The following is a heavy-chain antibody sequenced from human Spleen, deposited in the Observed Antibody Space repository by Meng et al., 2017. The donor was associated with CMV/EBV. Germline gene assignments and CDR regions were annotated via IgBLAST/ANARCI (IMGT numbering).Heavy chain of an antibody. CDR3: ARLDDSSGYWNSFDY. CDR1: GGSFSGYY. D-gene: IGHD3-22*01. CDR2: INHSGST. J-gene: IGHJ4*02. V-gene: IGHV4-34*01. Sequence: QVQLQQWGAGLLKPSETLSLTCAVYGGSFSGYYWSWIRQPPGKGLEWIGEINHSGSTNYNPSLKSRVTISVGTSKNQFSLKLSSVTAADTAVYYCARLDDSSGYWNSFDYWGQGTLVTVSS.